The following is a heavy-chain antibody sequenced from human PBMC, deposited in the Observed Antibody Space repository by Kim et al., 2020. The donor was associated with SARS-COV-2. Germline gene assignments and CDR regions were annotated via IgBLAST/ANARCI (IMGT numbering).Heavy chain of an antibody. V-gene: IGHV4-34*01. D-gene: IGHD1-26*01. J-gene: IGHJ6*03. CDR3: ARVRRGAGYYYYMDV. Sequence: PSLKRRITISVDTSKRQFSLTLSSVTAADTAVYYCARVRRGAGYYYYMDVWGKGTTVTVSS.